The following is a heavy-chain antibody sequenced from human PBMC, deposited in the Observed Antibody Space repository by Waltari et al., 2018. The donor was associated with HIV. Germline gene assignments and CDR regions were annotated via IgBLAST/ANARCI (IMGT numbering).Heavy chain of an antibody. V-gene: IGHV1-3*01. D-gene: IGHD6-13*01. J-gene: IGHJ3*02. Sequence: QVQLVQSGAEVKKPGASVKVSCKASGYTFSNYVIHWVRQAPGQRLEWMGWINAGNGNTKYSQQFQGRVTITSDTSASTAYMELSSLRSEDTAVYYCARILGFGIADPRAFDIWGQGTMVTVSS. CDR3: ARILGFGIADPRAFDI. CDR1: GYTFSNYV. CDR2: INAGNGNT.